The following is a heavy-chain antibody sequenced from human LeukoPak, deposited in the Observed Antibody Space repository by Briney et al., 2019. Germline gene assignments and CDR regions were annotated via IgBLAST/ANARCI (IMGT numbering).Heavy chain of an antibody. J-gene: IGHJ6*02. D-gene: IGHD3-16*01. CDR3: ARGWGYYYYYGMDV. CDR1: GFTFSSYS. V-gene: IGHV3-21*01. Sequence: GGSLRLSCAASGFTFSSYSMNWVRQAPGKGLEWVSSISSSSSYIYYADSVKGRFTISRDNAKNSLYLQMNSLRAEDTAVYYRARGWGYYYYYGMDVWGQGTTVTVSS. CDR2: ISSSSSYI.